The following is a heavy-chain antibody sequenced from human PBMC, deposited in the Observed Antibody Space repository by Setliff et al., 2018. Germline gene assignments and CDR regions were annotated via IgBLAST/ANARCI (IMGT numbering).Heavy chain of an antibody. V-gene: IGHV4-39*07. D-gene: IGHD3-9*01. Sequence: SETLSLTCAVSGGSISSSSYYWGWIRQPPGKGLEWIGSIYYSGSTYYNPSLKSRVTISVDTSKNQFSLKLSSVTAADTAVYYCARTLYDYDILTGPGYYFDYWGQGTQVTVSS. J-gene: IGHJ4*02. CDR1: GGSISSSSYY. CDR2: IYYSGST. CDR3: ARTLYDYDILTGPGYYFDY.